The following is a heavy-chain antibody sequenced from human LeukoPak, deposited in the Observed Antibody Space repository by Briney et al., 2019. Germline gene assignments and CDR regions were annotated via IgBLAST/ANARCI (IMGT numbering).Heavy chain of an antibody. CDR2: ISYDGSNK. J-gene: IGHJ5*02. Sequence: GGSLRLSCAASGFTFSSYGMHWVRQAPGKGLEWVAVISYDGSNKYYADSVKGRFTISRDNSKNTLYLQMNSLRAEDTAVYYCAKDLGSCDFWSGSFPWGQGTLVTVSS. CDR3: AKDLGSCDFWSGSFP. D-gene: IGHD3-3*01. V-gene: IGHV3-30*18. CDR1: GFTFSSYG.